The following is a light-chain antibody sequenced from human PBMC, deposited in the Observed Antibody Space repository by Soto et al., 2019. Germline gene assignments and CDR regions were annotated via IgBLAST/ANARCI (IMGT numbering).Light chain of an antibody. Sequence: DIQMTQSPSTLSASVGDRVTINCRASQSISSWLAWYQQKPGKAPKLLIYDASSLESGVPSRFSGSGSGTEFTLTICSLQPDDFATYYCQQYNSYSQTFGQGTKV. CDR1: QSISSW. CDR3: QQYNSYSQT. CDR2: DAS. V-gene: IGKV1-5*01. J-gene: IGKJ1*01.